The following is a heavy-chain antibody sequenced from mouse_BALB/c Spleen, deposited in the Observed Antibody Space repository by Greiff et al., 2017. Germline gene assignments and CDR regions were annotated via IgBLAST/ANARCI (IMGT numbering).Heavy chain of an antibody. CDR1: GFSLTSYG. Sequence: QVQLKESGPGLVQPSQSLSITCTVSGFSLTSYGVHWVRQSPGKGLEWLGVIWSGGSTDYNAAFISRLSISKDNSKSQVFFKMNSLQANDTAIYYCARKGAYYGNYVFADWGQGTLVTVSA. D-gene: IGHD2-10*01. CDR3: ARKGAYYGNYVFAD. V-gene: IGHV2-2*02. CDR2: IWSGGST. J-gene: IGHJ3*01.